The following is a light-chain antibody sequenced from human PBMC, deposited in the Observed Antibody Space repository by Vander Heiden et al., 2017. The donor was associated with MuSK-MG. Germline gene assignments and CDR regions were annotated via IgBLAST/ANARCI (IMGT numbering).Light chain of an antibody. V-gene: IGKV1-39*01. CDR1: QSISSV. J-gene: IGKJ4*01. CDR2: AAS. CDR3: QQRYSTPLT. Sequence: DLQMTQSPSSLSASVGDRVTIPCRASQSISSVLNWYQHKPGKAPKLLIYAASNLQSGVPSRFSGSGSGTDFTLTISCRQPEDFATYYCQQRYSTPLTFGGGTKVEIK.